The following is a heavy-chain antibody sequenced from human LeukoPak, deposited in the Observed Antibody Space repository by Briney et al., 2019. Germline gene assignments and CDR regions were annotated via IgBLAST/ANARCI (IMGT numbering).Heavy chain of an antibody. V-gene: IGHV3-30*18. J-gene: IGHJ4*02. CDR1: GFTFSSYG. Sequence: GGSLRLSCAASGFTFSSYGMHWVRQAPGKGLEWVAVISYDGSNKYNADSVKGRFTISRDNSKNTLYLQMNSLRAEDTAVYYCAKATGYLLWGQGTLVTVSS. D-gene: IGHD1-14*01. CDR3: AKATGYLL. CDR2: ISYDGSNK.